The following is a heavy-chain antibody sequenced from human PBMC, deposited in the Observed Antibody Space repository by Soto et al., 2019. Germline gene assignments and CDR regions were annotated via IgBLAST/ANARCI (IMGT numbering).Heavy chain of an antibody. V-gene: IGHV4-39*01. D-gene: IGHD4-17*01. J-gene: IGHJ4*01. CDR1: GGSVTNSSYY. CDR3: VSQRTTVPTHAYFDY. Sequence: PSDTLSLTCTLSGGSVTNSSYYWGWIRQSPGKGLEWIGSVYYRGRSYSKSSVKSRVTISVDTSKNRFSLSLNSVTTSDTAVYFCVSQRTTVPTHAYFDYWGPGALVTVSS. CDR2: VYYRGRS.